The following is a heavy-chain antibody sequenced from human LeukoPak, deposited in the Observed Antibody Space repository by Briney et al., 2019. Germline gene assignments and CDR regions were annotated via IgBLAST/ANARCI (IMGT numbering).Heavy chain of an antibody. CDR1: GYTFTSYD. CDR2: MNPNSGNT. J-gene: IGHJ5*02. V-gene: IGHV1-8*01. D-gene: IGHD3-3*01. CDR3: ARVFADPNWFDP. Sequence: ASVKVSCKASGYTFTSYDINWVRQATGQGLEWMGCMNPNSGNTGYAQKFQGRVTMTRNTSISTAYMELSSLRSEGTAVYYCARVFADPNWFDPWGQGTLVTVSS.